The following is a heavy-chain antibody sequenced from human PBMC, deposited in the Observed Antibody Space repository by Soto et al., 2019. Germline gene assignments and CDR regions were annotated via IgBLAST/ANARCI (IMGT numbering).Heavy chain of an antibody. Sequence: QLQLQESGSGLVKPSQTLSLTCAVSGGSISSGGYSWSWIRQPPGKGLEWIGYIYHSGSTYYNPSLNSLFTISVDRSKNQFSLKLSSVTAADTAVYYCARAGAMVRGVIPLFDYWGQGTLVTVSS. D-gene: IGHD3-10*01. J-gene: IGHJ4*02. CDR1: GGSISSGGYS. CDR3: ARAGAMVRGVIPLFDY. CDR2: IYHSGST. V-gene: IGHV4-30-2*01.